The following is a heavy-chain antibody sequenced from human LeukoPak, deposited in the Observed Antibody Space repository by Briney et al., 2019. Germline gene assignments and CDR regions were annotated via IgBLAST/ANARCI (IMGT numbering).Heavy chain of an antibody. V-gene: IGHV4-31*03. J-gene: IGHJ4*02. CDR2: IYYSGST. CDR3: ARAKGIAAAGNFDY. CDR1: GGSVSSGSYY. D-gene: IGHD6-13*01. Sequence: PSETLSLTCTVSGGSVSSGSYYWSWLRQHPGKGLEWIGYIYYSGSTYYNPSLKSRVTISVDTSKNQFSLKLSSVTAADTAVYYCARAKGIAAAGNFDYWGQGTLVTVSS.